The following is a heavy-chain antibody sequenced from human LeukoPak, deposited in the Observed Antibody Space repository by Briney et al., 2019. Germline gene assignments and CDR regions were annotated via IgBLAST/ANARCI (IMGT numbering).Heavy chain of an antibody. CDR1: GGSFSGYY. CDR3: ARGRVLWSGYYRPSYYLDY. CDR2: INHSGST. D-gene: IGHD3-3*01. Sequence: SETLSLTCAVYGGSFSGYYWSWIRQPPGKGLEWIGEINHSGSTNYNPSLKSRVTISVDTSKNQFSLKLSSVTAADTAVYYCARGRVLWSGYYRPSYYLDYWGQGTLVTVSS. J-gene: IGHJ4*02. V-gene: IGHV4-34*01.